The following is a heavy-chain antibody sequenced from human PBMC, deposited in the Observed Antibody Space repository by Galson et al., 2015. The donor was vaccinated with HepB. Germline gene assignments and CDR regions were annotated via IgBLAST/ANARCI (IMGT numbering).Heavy chain of an antibody. D-gene: IGHD1-26*01. CDR2: LSGSGAIT. CDR3: AKDSFSGTYVPTYSDS. CDR1: GFNFRSHV. V-gene: IGHV3-23*01. J-gene: IGHJ4*02. Sequence: SLRLSCAASGFNFRSHVMTWVRQAPGKGLEWVSSLSGSGAITYYADSVKGRFTISRDNSQNRIFLNMNRLGAEDTALYYCAKDSFSGTYVPTYSDSWGQGTLVTVSS.